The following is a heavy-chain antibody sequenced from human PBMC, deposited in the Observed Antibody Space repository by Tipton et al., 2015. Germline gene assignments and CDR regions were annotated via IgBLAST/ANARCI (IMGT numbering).Heavy chain of an antibody. CDR3: ARVPYRGGVIDP. D-gene: IGHD1-26*01. Sequence: TLSLTCTVSGASISSYYWTWIRQPPGKGLEWIGLIYYSGSTNYSPSLRSRVTISVDTSNNQFSLKLRSVTAADTAVYYCARVPYRGGVIDPWGQGTLVTVSS. J-gene: IGHJ5*02. CDR1: GASISSYY. CDR2: IYYSGST. V-gene: IGHV4-59*01.